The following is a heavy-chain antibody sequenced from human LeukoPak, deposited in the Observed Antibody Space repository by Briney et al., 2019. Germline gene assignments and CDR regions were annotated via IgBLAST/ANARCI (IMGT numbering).Heavy chain of an antibody. V-gene: IGHV3-66*02. CDR2: INSGGST. Sequence: AGGSLRLSCAASGFTVSSNHMSWVRQAPGKGLEWVSVINSGGSTYYADSVKGRFTISRDNSKNTLYLQMNSLRAEDTAVYYCARDAHHYYDSSGYDYWGQGTLVTVSS. J-gene: IGHJ4*02. CDR3: ARDAHHYYDSSGYDY. D-gene: IGHD3-22*01. CDR1: GFTVSSNH.